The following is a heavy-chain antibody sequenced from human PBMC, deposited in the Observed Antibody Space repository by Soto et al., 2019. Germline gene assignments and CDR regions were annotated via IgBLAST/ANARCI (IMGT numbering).Heavy chain of an antibody. J-gene: IGHJ4*02. CDR3: ARDWLRAVVVAATIRLDY. CDR2: ISYDGSNK. V-gene: IGHV3-30-3*01. CDR1: GFTFSSYA. D-gene: IGHD2-15*01. Sequence: GGSLRLSCAASGFTFSSYAMHWVRQAPGKGLEWVAVISYDGSNKYYADSVKGRFTISRDNSKNTLYLQMNSLRAEDTAVYYCARDWLRAVVVAATIRLDYWGQGTLVTVSS.